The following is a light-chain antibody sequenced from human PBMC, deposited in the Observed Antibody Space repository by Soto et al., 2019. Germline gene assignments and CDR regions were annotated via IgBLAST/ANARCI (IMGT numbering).Light chain of an antibody. Sequence: EIVRTQSPGTLSVSPGERATLSCRAGQGVTTNFAWYQQKSGQSPRLLIYDVSIRATGVPDRFSGSGSGTDFTLTISRLEPEDFALYYCQQYGSSAPITFGQGTRLEI. J-gene: IGKJ5*01. CDR3: QQYGSSAPIT. CDR1: QGVTTN. V-gene: IGKV3-20*01. CDR2: DVS.